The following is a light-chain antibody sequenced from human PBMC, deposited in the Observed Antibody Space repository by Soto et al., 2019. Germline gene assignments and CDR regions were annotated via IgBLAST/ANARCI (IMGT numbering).Light chain of an antibody. V-gene: IGKV1-8*01. CDR3: QQYYSYQIT. J-gene: IGKJ5*01. CDR1: QAIDSW. Sequence: ILMTQSPSSVSSSVCDRVTITCRAIQAIDSWLAWYQQKPGEAPKLMIYAACTLQSGVPSRLSGSGSGKDFTLTISCLQSEDFATYYCQQYYSYQITFGQGTRLEI. CDR2: AAC.